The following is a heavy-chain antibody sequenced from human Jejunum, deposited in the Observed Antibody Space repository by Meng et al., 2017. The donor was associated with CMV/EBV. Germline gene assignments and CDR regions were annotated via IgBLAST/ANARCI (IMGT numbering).Heavy chain of an antibody. J-gene: IGHJ4*02. CDR1: GGSVSGGSNY. CDR3: ANYGDYAGRFDY. D-gene: IGHD4-17*01. Sequence: GGSVSGGSNYWNWIRPPPGKGLEWIGYISYSGSTTYNPSLKSRVTISVDTSKNQFSLKLTSVTAADTAIYYCANYGDYAGRFDYWGQGTLVTVSS. V-gene: IGHV4-61*01. CDR2: ISYSGST.